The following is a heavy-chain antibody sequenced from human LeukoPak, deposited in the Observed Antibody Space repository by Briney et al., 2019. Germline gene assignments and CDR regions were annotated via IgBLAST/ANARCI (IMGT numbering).Heavy chain of an antibody. D-gene: IGHD2-15*01. CDR1: GFTFSDNY. CDR2: ICGNGGVI. CDR3: ARVLRYCSGGNCYSGGLGYMDV. V-gene: IGHV3-11*01. Sequence: GGSLRLSCAASGFTFSDNYMTWVRQAPGKGLEWLSYICGNGGVIQYADSVKGRFTISRDNAKNSLFLPMNSLRAEDTAVYYCARVLRYCSGGNCYSGGLGYMDVWGKGTTVTISS. J-gene: IGHJ6*03.